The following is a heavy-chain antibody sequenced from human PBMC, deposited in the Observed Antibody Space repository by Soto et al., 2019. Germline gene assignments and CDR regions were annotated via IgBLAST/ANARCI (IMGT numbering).Heavy chain of an antibody. J-gene: IGHJ4*02. D-gene: IGHD6-6*01. V-gene: IGHV1-18*04. CDR2: ISAYNGNT. Sequence: QVQLVQSGAEVKKPGASVKVSCKASGYTFTSYGISWVRQAPGQGLEWMGWISAYNGNTNYAQKLQGRVTMTTDTSTSTAYMELRSLRSDDTAVYYCARSPSRTIAARPAYYFDYWGQGTLVTVSS. CDR3: ARSPSRTIAARPAYYFDY. CDR1: GYTFTSYG.